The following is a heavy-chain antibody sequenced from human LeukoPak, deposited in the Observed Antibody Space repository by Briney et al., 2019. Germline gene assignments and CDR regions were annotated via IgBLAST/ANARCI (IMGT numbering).Heavy chain of an antibody. Sequence: PGGSLRLSCAASGFTFSSYEMNWVRQAPGKGLEWVSYISSSGSTIYYADSVRGRFTISRDNAKNSLYLQMNSLRAEDTAVYYCARDTGYCGGDCPFDYWGQGTLVTVSS. CDR1: GFTFSSYE. D-gene: IGHD2-21*02. J-gene: IGHJ4*02. CDR2: ISSSGSTI. V-gene: IGHV3-48*03. CDR3: ARDTGYCGGDCPFDY.